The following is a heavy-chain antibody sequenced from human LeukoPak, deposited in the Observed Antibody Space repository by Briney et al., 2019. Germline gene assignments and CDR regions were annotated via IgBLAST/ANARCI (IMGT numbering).Heavy chain of an antibody. J-gene: IGHJ4*02. D-gene: IGHD3-22*01. CDR2: ISSSGSTI. V-gene: IGHV3-11*01. CDR3: ARVGRKGGYYYDSSGYYSEVDY. Sequence: PGGSLRLSCAASGFTFSDYYMRWIRQAPGKGLEWVSYISSSGSTIYYADSVKGRFTISRDNAKNSPYLQMNSLRAEDTAVYYCARVGRKGGYYYDSSGYYSEVDYWGQGTLVTVSS. CDR1: GFTFSDYY.